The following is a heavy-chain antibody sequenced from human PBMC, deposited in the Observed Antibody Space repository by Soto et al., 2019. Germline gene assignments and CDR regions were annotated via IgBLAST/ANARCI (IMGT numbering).Heavy chain of an antibody. J-gene: IGHJ6*02. CDR1: GYTFTGYY. CDR2: INPNSGGI. V-gene: IGHV1-2*04. CDR3: ARDLSMDV. Sequence: ASVKVSCKASGYTFTGYYMHWVQQAPGQGLEWMGWINPNSGGINYAQKFQGWVTMTRDTSISTACMELSRLRSDDTAVYYCARDLSMDVWGQGTTVTVSS.